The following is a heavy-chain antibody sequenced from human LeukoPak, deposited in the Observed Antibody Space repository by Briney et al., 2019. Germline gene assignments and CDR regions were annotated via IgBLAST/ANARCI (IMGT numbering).Heavy chain of an antibody. D-gene: IGHD3-16*01. Sequence: PSETLSLTCTVPGGSISGYYWIWIRQPPGKGLEWIGYIHYSGSTNYNPSLKSRVTISVDTSKNQFSLRLSSVTAADTAVYYCARGWGYFDFWGQGTLLTVSS. CDR3: ARGWGYFDF. V-gene: IGHV4-59*01. J-gene: IGHJ4*02. CDR2: IHYSGST. CDR1: GGSISGYY.